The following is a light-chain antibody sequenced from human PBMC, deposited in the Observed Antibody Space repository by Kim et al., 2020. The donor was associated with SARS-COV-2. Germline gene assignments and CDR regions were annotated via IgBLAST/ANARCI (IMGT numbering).Light chain of an antibody. CDR3: SAWDSSLSAVV. CDR2: RNG. CDR1: SSNVGNRG. J-gene: IGLJ3*02. Sequence: QTATLTCNGNSSNVGNRGAAWLQQHQGHAPELLSYRNGDRPSAISERLSASRSGNTASLTITGLQPEDEADYYCSAWDSSLSAVVFGGGTQLTVL. V-gene: IGLV10-54*01.